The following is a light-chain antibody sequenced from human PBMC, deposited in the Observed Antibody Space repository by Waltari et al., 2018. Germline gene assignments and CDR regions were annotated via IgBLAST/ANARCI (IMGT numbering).Light chain of an antibody. CDR2: KIN. CDR1: SGSVSSTSY. J-gene: IGLJ3*02. CDR3: VLYMGSGIWV. Sequence: QTVVTQEPSLSVSPGGTVTLTCALSSGSVSSTSYASWYQQTPGQVARTLVYKINSRSSGVPGRFSGSMLGNKAALTITGAQAEDESDYYCVLYMGSGIWVFGGGTKLTVL. V-gene: IGLV8-61*01.